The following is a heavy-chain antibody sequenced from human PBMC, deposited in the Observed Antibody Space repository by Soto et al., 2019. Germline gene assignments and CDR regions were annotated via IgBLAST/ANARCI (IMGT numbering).Heavy chain of an antibody. Sequence: GESLKIFCQGSGYSFTSYWISWVRQMPGKGLEWMGRIDPSDSYTNYSPSFQGHVTISADKSISTAYLQWSSLKASDTAMYYCARFPYPYYYDSSGYYYGSWFDPWGQGTLVTVSS. D-gene: IGHD3-22*01. J-gene: IGHJ5*02. CDR3: ARFPYPYYYDSSGYYYGSWFDP. CDR1: GYSFTSYW. CDR2: IDPSDSYT. V-gene: IGHV5-10-1*01.